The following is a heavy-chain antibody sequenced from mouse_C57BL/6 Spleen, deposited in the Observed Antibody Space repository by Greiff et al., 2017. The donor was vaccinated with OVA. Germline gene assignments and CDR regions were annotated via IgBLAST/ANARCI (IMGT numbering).Heavy chain of an antibody. CDR3: TRDYYDYGYAMDY. V-gene: IGHV1-15*01. CDR2: IDPETGGT. D-gene: IGHD2-4*01. J-gene: IGHJ4*01. Sequence: QVQLKESGAELVRPGASVTLSCKASGYTFTDYEMHWVKQTPVHGLEWIGAIDPETGGTAYNQKFKGKAILTADKSSSTAYMELRSLTSEDSAVYYCTRDYYDYGYAMDYWGQGTSVTVSS. CDR1: GYTFTDYE.